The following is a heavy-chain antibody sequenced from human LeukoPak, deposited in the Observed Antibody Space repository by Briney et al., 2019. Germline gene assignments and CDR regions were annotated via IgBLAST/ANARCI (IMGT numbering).Heavy chain of an antibody. CDR3: AREGSPSSGMDV. CDR2: ISSSSSYI. Sequence: PGGSLRLSCAASGFTFSSYSMNWVRQAPGKGLEWVSSISSSSSYIYYADSVKGRFTISRDNAKNSLYLQMNSLRAEDTAVYYCAREGSPSSGMDVWGKGTTVTVSS. J-gene: IGHJ6*04. CDR1: GFTFSSYS. D-gene: IGHD3-10*01. V-gene: IGHV3-21*01.